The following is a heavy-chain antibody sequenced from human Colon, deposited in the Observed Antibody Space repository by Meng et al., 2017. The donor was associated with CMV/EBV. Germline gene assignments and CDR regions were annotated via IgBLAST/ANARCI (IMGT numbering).Heavy chain of an antibody. J-gene: IGHJ6*02. CDR1: GFTFSSYA. CDR3: ALALGYCSGGSCRMYGMDV. Sequence: GGSLRLSCAASGFTFSSYAISWVRQAPGKGLEWVSAISGSGGSTYYADSVKGRFTISRDNSKNTLYLQMNSLRAEDTAVYYCALALGYCSGGSCRMYGMDVWGQGTTVTVSS. D-gene: IGHD2-15*01. V-gene: IGHV3-23*01. CDR2: ISGSGGST.